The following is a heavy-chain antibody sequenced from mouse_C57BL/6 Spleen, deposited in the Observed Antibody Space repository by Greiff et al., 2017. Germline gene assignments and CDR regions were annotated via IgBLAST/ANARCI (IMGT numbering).Heavy chain of an antibody. D-gene: IGHD1-1*01. V-gene: IGHV1-55*01. Sequence: VQLQQPGAELVKPGASVKMSCKASGYTFTSYWITWVKQRPGQGLEWIGDIYPGSGSTNYNEKFKSKATLTVDTSSSTAYMQLSSLTSEDSAVYYCARETITTVVATNYFDYWGRGTTLTVSS. CDR3: ARETITTVVATNYFDY. CDR1: GYTFTSYW. CDR2: IYPGSGST. J-gene: IGHJ2*01.